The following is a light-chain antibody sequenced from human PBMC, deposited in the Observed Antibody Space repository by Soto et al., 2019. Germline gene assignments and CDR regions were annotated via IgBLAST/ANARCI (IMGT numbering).Light chain of an antibody. Sequence: EIVMTQSPATLSVSPGERATLSCRASQSVSSNLAWYQQKPGQAPRLLIYGASTRATGIPARFSGSGSGTEFTHPISSLQSEDFAVYYCQQDNNWPLYTFGQGTKLEIK. CDR3: QQDNNWPLYT. V-gene: IGKV3-15*01. CDR1: QSVSSN. CDR2: GAS. J-gene: IGKJ2*01.